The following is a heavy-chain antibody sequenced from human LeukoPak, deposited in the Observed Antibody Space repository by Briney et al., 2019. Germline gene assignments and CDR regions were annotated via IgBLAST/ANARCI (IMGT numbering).Heavy chain of an antibody. CDR1: GGSFSGYY. Sequence: PSETLSLTCAVYGGSFSGYYWSWIRQPPGKGLEWIGEINHSGSTNCNPSLKSRVTISVDTSKNQFSLKLGSVTAADTAVYYCARGGYYYDSSGYYWDYWGQGTLVTVSS. CDR3: ARGGYYYDSSGYYWDY. D-gene: IGHD3-22*01. V-gene: IGHV4-34*01. CDR2: INHSGST. J-gene: IGHJ4*02.